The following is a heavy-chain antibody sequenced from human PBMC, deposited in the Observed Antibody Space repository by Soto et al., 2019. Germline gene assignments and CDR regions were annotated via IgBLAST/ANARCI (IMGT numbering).Heavy chain of an antibody. Sequence: QLQLQESGPGLVKPSETLSLTCIVSGGSISSSSYYWGWIRQPPGKGLEWIGSIYYIGSTYYNPSLKSRVTISVDTSKNQFSLKLSSVTAADTAVFYCARHRARNWFDPWGQGTLVTVSS. D-gene: IGHD6-6*01. CDR1: GGSISSSSYY. V-gene: IGHV4-39*01. CDR2: IYYIGST. J-gene: IGHJ5*02. CDR3: ARHRARNWFDP.